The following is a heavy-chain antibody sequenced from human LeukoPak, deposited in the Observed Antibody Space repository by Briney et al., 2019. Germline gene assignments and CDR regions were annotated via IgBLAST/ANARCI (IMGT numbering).Heavy chain of an antibody. CDR2: IYTSGST. D-gene: IGHD6-19*01. Sequence: PSETLSLTCTVSGGSISSGSYYWSWIRQPAGKGLEWIGRIYTSGSTNYNPSLKSQVTISVDTSKNQFSLKLSSVTAADTAVYYCAREPGYSSGWYAHYFDYWGQGTLVTVSS. V-gene: IGHV4-61*02. CDR1: GGSISSGSYY. J-gene: IGHJ4*02. CDR3: AREPGYSSGWYAHYFDY.